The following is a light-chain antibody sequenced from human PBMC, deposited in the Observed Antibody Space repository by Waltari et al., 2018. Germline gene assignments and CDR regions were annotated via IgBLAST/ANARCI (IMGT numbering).Light chain of an antibody. J-gene: IGLJ3*02. CDR1: SSNFGDNA. CDR3: ASWDDSPSGRWV. CDR2: RND. Sequence: QSVLTQPPSTSGAPGQRVTIPCSGSSSNFGDNAVNLYHQIPGTAPKLVVYRNDLRPSGVPDRFSGSKSGTSASLAVSGLQSEDEGDYYCASWDDSPSGRWVFGGGTKLTVL. V-gene: IGLV1-44*01.